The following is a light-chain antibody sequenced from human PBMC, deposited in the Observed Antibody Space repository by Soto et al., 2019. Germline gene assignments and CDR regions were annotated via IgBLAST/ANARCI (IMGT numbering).Light chain of an antibody. CDR1: QGISNA. Sequence: AIQLTQSPSSLSASVGDRVTITCRASQGISNALAWYQQRSGEAPKLLIYVASRLEGGVPSRFSGSGAGTDFTLTISSLQPEDFATYYCQQFSDYPQITVGQGTRLEMK. V-gene: IGKV1D-13*01. CDR2: VAS. J-gene: IGKJ5*01. CDR3: QQFSDYPQIT.